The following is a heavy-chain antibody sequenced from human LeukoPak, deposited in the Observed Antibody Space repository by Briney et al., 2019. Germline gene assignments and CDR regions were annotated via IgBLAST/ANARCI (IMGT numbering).Heavy chain of an antibody. Sequence: SVKVSCKASGGTFSIYAISWVRQAPGQGLGWRGRIIPIFGIAKYAQKFQGRVTISADKSTSTAYMELSSLRSEDTAVYYCASWGPYCTNGVCYSYYYYGMDVWGQGTTVTASS. D-gene: IGHD2-8*01. V-gene: IGHV1-69*04. CDR1: GGTFSIYA. J-gene: IGHJ6*02. CDR2: IIPIFGIA. CDR3: ASWGPYCTNGVCYSYYYYGMDV.